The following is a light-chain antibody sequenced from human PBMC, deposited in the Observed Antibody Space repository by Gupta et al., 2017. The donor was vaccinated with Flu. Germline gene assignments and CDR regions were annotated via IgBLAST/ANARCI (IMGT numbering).Light chain of an antibody. CDR2: DAT. J-gene: IGKJ3*01. CDR1: QAINNY. V-gene: IGKV1-33*01. CDR3: HQHEHLPFFT. Sequence: DSQMTQSPSSLSASVGDRGTITCLASQAINNYLNWYKQKPGKAPKLLIYDATNWKAGVASRFSGSGNGANFTFTISNRQLEDVASYYCHQHEHLPFFTFGHGTTVDIK.